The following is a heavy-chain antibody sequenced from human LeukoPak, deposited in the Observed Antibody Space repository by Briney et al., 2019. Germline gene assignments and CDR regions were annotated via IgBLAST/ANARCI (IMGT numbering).Heavy chain of an antibody. CDR2: IRYDGSNK. CDR3: TMNDDAFDI. CDR1: GLTFSSYG. Sequence: GGSLRLSCAASGLTFSSYGMHWVRQAPGKGLEWVAFIRYDGSNKYYADSVKGRFTISRDNSKNTLYLQMNSLRPEDTAVYYCTMNDDAFDIWGQGTLVTVSS. J-gene: IGHJ3*02. D-gene: IGHD3-22*01. V-gene: IGHV3-30*02.